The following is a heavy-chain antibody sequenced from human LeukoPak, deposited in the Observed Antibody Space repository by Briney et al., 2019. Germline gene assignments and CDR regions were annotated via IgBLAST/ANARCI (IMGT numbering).Heavy chain of an antibody. J-gene: IGHJ6*02. CDR1: GFTFSSYG. D-gene: IGHD3-3*01. CDR2: ISYDGSNK. CDR3: AKDGYYDFWSGLTGHNRYYGMDV. V-gene: IGHV3-30*18. Sequence: PGRSLRLSCAASGFTFSSYGMHWVRQAPGKGLEWVAVISYDGSNKYYADSVKGRFTISRDNSKNTLYPQMNSLRAEDTAVYYCAKDGYYDFWSGLTGHNRYYGMDVWGQGTTVTVSS.